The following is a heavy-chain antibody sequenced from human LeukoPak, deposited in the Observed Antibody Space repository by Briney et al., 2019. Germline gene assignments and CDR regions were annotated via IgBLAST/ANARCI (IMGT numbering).Heavy chain of an antibody. CDR2: VNPNSGNT. Sequence: ASVKVSCKASGYTFTNYDINWVRQATGQGLEWMGWVNPNSGNTGYAQKFQGRVSLTRDTSISTAYMELSSLRSEDTAVYYCARERPSGDSFDYWGQGTLVTVSS. V-gene: IGHV1-8*01. D-gene: IGHD2-21*02. CDR1: GYTFTNYD. J-gene: IGHJ4*02. CDR3: ARERPSGDSFDY.